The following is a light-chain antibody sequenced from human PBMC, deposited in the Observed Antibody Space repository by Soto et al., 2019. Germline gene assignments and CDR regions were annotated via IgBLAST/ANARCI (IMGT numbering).Light chain of an antibody. Sequence: QSALTQPASVSGSPGQSITISCTGTSSDVGGYNYVSWYQQHPGKAPKLMIYDVSNRPSGVSNRFSGSKSGNTASLTISGPQAEDEAEYYCSSYTSSSTPRVLFGGGTKLTVL. V-gene: IGLV2-14*03. CDR2: DVS. J-gene: IGLJ2*01. CDR1: SSDVGGYNY. CDR3: SSYTSSSTPRVL.